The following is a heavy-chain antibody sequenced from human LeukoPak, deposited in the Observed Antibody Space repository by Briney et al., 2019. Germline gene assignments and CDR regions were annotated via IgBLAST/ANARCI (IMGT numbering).Heavy chain of an antibody. CDR3: ARGTYGSRSYYIDIDY. V-gene: IGHV1-69*05. J-gene: IGHJ4*02. CDR1: GGTFSSYA. Sequence: SVKVSCKASGGTFSSYAISWVRQAPGQGLEWMGGIIPIFGTANYAQKFQGRVTITTDESTSTAYMELSSLRSEDTAVYYCARGTYGSRSYYIDIDYWGQGTLVTVSS. D-gene: IGHD3-10*01. CDR2: IIPIFGTA.